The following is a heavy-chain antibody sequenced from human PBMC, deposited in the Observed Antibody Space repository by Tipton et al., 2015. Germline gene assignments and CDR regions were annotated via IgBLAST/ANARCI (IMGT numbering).Heavy chain of an antibody. V-gene: IGHV4-61*01. CDR1: GASVSSGSYS. J-gene: IGHJ4*02. CDR3: ARAVAGTFDY. D-gene: IGHD6-19*01. Sequence: GLVKPSETLSLTCNVSGASVSSGSYSWNWIRQPPGKGLEWIGYIYYSGRTYYSPPLKSRVTILADTSKNQFSLKMTSVTAADTAVYYCARAVAGTFDYWGQGTLVTVSS. CDR2: IYYSGRT.